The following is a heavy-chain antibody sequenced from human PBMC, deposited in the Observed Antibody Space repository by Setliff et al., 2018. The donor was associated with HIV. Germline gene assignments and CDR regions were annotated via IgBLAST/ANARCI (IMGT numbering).Heavy chain of an antibody. Sequence: ASVKVSCKSSGYTFTNYDINWVRQAAGQGLEWMGWMNPNSGNTGYAQKFQGRVTMTRSTSITTAYMELSSLRSEDTAVYYCARGGTYCTNGVCYTHNWFDPWGQGTLVTVSS. J-gene: IGHJ5*02. V-gene: IGHV1-8*02. CDR2: MNPNSGNT. CDR1: GYTFTNYD. CDR3: ARGGTYCTNGVCYTHNWFDP. D-gene: IGHD2-8*01.